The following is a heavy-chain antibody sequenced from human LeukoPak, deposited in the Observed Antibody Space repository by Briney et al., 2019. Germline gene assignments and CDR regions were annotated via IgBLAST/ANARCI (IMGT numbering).Heavy chain of an antibody. CDR2: ISYDGSNK. CDR1: GFTFSSYA. V-gene: IGHV3-30-3*01. J-gene: IGHJ4*02. CDR3: AKEGAHDYGGPDYFDY. D-gene: IGHD2-21*01. Sequence: GRSLRLSRAASGFTFSSYAMHWVRQAPGKGLEWVAVISYDGSNKYYADSVKGRFTISRDNSKNTLYLQMNSLRAEDTAVYYCAKEGAHDYGGPDYFDYWGQGTLVTVSS.